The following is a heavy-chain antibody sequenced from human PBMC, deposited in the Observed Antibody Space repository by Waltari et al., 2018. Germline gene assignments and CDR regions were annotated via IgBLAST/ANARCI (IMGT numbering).Heavy chain of an antibody. CDR2: VXSKXGSX. CDR3: AAYYYGSGSYTD. D-gene: IGHD3-10*01. V-gene: IGHV1-8*01. J-gene: IGHJ4*02. Sequence: QVQLVQSGAEVRKPGASVQVSCKASGNSFTRSDINWLRQAIGQGLEWMGKVXSKXGSXEYSQKFLGRVTMTRNTAISTAYMELSSLRSDDTAVYYCAAYYYGSGSYTDWGQGTLVTVSS. CDR1: GNSFTRSD.